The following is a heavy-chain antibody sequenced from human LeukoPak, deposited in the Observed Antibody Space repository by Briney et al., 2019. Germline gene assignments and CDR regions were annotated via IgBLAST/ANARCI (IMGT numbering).Heavy chain of an antibody. CDR2: ISSSGSTI. Sequence: GGSLRLSYAASGFTFSSYEMNWVRQAPGKGLEWVSYISSSGSTIYYADSVKGRFTISRDNAKNSLYLQMNSLRAEDTAVYYCARAEGGKLGIDYYFDYWGQGTLVTVSS. D-gene: IGHD7-27*01. CDR3: ARAEGGKLGIDYYFDY. J-gene: IGHJ4*02. CDR1: GFTFSSYE. V-gene: IGHV3-48*03.